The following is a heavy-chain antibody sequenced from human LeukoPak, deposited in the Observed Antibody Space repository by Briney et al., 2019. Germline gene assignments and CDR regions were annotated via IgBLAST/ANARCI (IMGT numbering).Heavy chain of an antibody. CDR1: GGSFSGYY. CDR3: ARVYSPFDY. Sequence: SETLSLTCAVYGGSFSGYYWSWIRQPPGKGLEWIGEINHSGSTNYNPSLKSRVTISVDTSKNQSSLKLSSVTAADTAVYYCARVYSPFDYWGQGTLVTVSS. J-gene: IGHJ4*02. D-gene: IGHD2-15*01. V-gene: IGHV4-34*01. CDR2: INHSGST.